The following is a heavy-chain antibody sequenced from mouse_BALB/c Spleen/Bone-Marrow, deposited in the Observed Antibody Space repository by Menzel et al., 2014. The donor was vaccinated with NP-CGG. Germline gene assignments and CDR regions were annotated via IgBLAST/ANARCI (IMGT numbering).Heavy chain of an antibody. CDR3: ASYRYYGSSYAMDY. CDR2: IDPANGNT. Sequence: EVMLVESGAELVKPGASVKLSCTASGFNIKDTYMHWVMQRPEQGLEWIGRIDPANGNTKYDPKFQGKATITADTSSNTAHLQLSSLTSEDTAVYYCASYRYYGSSYAMDYWGQGTSVTVSS. J-gene: IGHJ4*01. V-gene: IGHV14-3*02. D-gene: IGHD1-1*01. CDR1: GFNIKDTY.